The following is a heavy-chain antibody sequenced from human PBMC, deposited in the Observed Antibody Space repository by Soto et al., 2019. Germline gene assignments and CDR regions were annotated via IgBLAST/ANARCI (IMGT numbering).Heavy chain of an antibody. Sequence: GGSLRLSCAGSGLTLRDYAMSWVRQAPGKGLEWVSGITPRGGSTYYVDSVKGRFTISRDNSKNTLYLQMNSLRAEDTAVYFCATGYDYTLDHWGQGTLVTVSS. CDR1: GLTLRDYA. CDR3: ATGYDYTLDH. D-gene: IGHD5-12*01. CDR2: ITPRGGST. J-gene: IGHJ4*02. V-gene: IGHV3-23*01.